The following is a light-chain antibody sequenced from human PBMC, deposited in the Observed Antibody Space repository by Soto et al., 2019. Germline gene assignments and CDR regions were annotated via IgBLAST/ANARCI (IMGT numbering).Light chain of an antibody. Sequence: QSVLTQPPSASGTPGQRVTISCSGSSSNIGSNTVNWYQQLPGTAPKLLIYSNNQRPSGVPDQFSGSKSGTSASLAISGLQSEDEADYYCAAWDDSLNALVFGGGTKLTVL. J-gene: IGLJ3*02. CDR2: SNN. CDR1: SSNIGSNT. CDR3: AAWDDSLNALV. V-gene: IGLV1-44*01.